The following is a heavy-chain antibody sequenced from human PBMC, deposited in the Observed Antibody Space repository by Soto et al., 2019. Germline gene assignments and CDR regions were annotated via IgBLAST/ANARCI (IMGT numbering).Heavy chain of an antibody. CDR3: ARDAAADCSSTSCYPNWFDP. V-gene: IGHV1-2*02. D-gene: IGHD2-2*01. CDR2: INPNSGGT. Sequence: GASVKVSCKASGYTFTGYYMHWLRQAPGQGLEWMGWINPNSGGTNYAQKFQGRVTMTRDTSISTAYMELSRLRSDDTAVYYCARDAAADCSSTSCYPNWFDPWGQGTLVTVSS. CDR1: GYTFTGYY. J-gene: IGHJ5*02.